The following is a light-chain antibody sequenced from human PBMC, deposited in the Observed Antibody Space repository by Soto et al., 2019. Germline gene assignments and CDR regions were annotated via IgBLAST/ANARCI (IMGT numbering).Light chain of an antibody. CDR1: HSVSSSY. CDR2: GAS. J-gene: IGKJ1*01. CDR3: QQYGSSWT. V-gene: IGKV3-20*01. Sequence: EIGLTQSPGTLSLSPGERATLSCRASHSVSSSYLAWYQQKPGQAPRLLIYGASSRATGIPDRFSGSGSGTDFTLTISRLEPEAFAVYYCQQYGSSWTFGQGTK.